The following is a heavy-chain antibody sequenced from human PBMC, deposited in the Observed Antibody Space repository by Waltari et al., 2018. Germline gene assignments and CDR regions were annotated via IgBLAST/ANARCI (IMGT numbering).Heavy chain of an antibody. V-gene: IGHV4-34*01. CDR1: GGSFSGYY. J-gene: IGHJ4*02. D-gene: IGHD4-17*01. Sequence: QVQLQQWGAGLLKPSETLSLTCAVYGGSFSGYYWSWIRQPPGKGLEWIGEINHSGSTNYNPSLKSRVTISVDTSKNQFSLKLSSVTAADTAVYYCARHSPFYGDFFDYWGQGTLVTVSS. CDR3: ARHSPFYGDFFDY. CDR2: INHSGST.